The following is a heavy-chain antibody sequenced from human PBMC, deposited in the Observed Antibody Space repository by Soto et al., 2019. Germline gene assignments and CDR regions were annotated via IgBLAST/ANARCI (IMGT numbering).Heavy chain of an antibody. J-gene: IGHJ4*02. D-gene: IGHD3-10*01. V-gene: IGHV4-59*08. Sequence: PSETLSLTCTVSGGSISSYYWSWNRQPPGKGLEWIGNIYYSGSTNYNPSLNSRVTISVDTSKNQISLKLSSVTAADTAVYYCAILESGSGSSKPQYSDCWGQGTLVTVSS. CDR2: IYYSGST. CDR1: GGSISSYY. CDR3: AILESGSGSSKPQYSDC.